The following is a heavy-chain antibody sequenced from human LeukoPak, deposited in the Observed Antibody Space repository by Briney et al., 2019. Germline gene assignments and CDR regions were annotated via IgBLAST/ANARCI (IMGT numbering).Heavy chain of an antibody. D-gene: IGHD3-22*01. CDR3: ARGQEGYDSSGYQKPRAEYFQH. V-gene: IGHV1-8*01. CDR2: MNPNSGNT. Sequence: ASVKVSCKASGYTFASYDINWVRQATGQGLEWMGWMNPNSGNTGYAQKFQGRVTMTRNTSTSTAYMELSSLRSEDTAVYYCARGQEGYDSSGYQKPRAEYFQHWGQGTLVTVSS. CDR1: GYTFASYD. J-gene: IGHJ1*01.